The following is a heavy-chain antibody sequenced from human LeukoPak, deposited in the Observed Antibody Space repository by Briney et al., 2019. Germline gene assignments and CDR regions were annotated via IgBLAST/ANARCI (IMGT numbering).Heavy chain of an antibody. CDR1: GFTFSSYG. V-gene: IGHV3-48*01. CDR2: ISRSSSSI. CDR3: ARDRDYSSDH. Sequence: PGRSLRLSCAASGFTFSSYGMHWVRQAPGKGLECLSYISRSSSSIYYADSVKGRFTISRDDAKNSLYLQMNSLRAEDTAVYYCARDRDYSSDHWGQGTLVTVSS. J-gene: IGHJ4*02.